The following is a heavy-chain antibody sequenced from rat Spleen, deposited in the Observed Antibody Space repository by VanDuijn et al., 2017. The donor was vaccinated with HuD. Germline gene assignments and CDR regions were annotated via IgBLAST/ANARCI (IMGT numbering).Heavy chain of an antibody. D-gene: IGHD4-3*01. J-gene: IGHJ3*01. CDR3: VRQDTSGYSNWFTY. CDR1: GFTFNNYG. Sequence: EVQLVESGGGLVQPGRSLKLSCAASGFTFNNYGMSWVRQAPTKGLEWVASISPSGVTYYRDSVKGRFTVSRENAKSTLYFLIDSLRSEDTATYYCVRQDTSGYSNWFTYWGQGTLVTVSS. CDR2: ISPSGVT. V-gene: IGHV5-29*01.